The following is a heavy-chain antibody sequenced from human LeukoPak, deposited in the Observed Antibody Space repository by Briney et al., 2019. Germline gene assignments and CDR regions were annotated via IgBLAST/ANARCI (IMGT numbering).Heavy chain of an antibody. D-gene: IGHD5-24*01. CDR1: GYTFTDYY. Sequence: ASVKVSCKSSGYTFTDYYMYWMRQAPAQGLEWMGWINPNSGGTNYAQKVQGRVTMTRDTSISTAYMELSRLRSDDTAVYCWARTRDGYNHDYWGQETLVTVSS. CDR3: ARTRDGYNHDY. V-gene: IGHV1-2*02. CDR2: INPNSGGT. J-gene: IGHJ4*02.